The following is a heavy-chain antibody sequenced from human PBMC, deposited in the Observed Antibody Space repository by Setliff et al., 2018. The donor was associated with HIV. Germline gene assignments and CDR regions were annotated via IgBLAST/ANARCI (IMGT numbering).Heavy chain of an antibody. D-gene: IGHD3-3*01. Sequence: SVKVSCKASGGTFSSYITAWVRQAPGQGLEWMGGIHPIFGTTNYARDFMGRVSITADESTNTAYMELSSLRSDGSAIYYCARGIPRGTVFGVVGYFDYWGQGTPVTVSS. CDR2: IHPIFGTT. V-gene: IGHV1-69*13. CDR3: ARGIPRGTVFGVVGYFDY. J-gene: IGHJ4*02. CDR1: GGTFSSYI.